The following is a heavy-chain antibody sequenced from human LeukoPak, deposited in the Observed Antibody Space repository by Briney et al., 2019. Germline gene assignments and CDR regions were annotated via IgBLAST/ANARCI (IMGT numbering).Heavy chain of an antibody. CDR2: IYYSGST. V-gene: IGHV4-30-4*08. Sequence: PSETLSLTCTVSGGSISSGDYYWSWIRQPPGKGLEWIGYIYYSGSTYYNPSLKSRVTISVDTSKNQFSLKLSSVTAADTAAYYCASLSDIVVVPAAIKDAFDIWGQGTMVTVSS. CDR3: ASLSDIVVVPAAIKDAFDI. CDR1: GGSISSGDYY. J-gene: IGHJ3*02. D-gene: IGHD2-2*02.